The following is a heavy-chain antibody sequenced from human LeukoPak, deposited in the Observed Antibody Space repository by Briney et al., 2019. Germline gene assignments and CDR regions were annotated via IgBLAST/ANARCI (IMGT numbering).Heavy chain of an antibody. D-gene: IGHD3-22*01. CDR3: ARSYYGSSGYHRFDC. CDR2: IYPGDSDT. CDR1: GYSFTSYW. J-gene: IGHJ4*02. Sequence: GESLKISCQGSGYSFTSYWIGWVRQMPGKGLEWMGIIYPGDSDTRYSPSFQGQVTISADKSISTAYLQWSSLKASDTAMYYCARSYYGSSGYHRFDCWGQGTLVTVSS. V-gene: IGHV5-51*01.